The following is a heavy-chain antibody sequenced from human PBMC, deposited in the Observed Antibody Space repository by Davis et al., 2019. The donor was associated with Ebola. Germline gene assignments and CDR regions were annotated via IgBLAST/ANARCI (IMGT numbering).Heavy chain of an antibody. CDR2: ISSDSDYI. CDR1: GVPFSTYA. Sequence: PGGSLRLSCVVSGVPFSTYAMSWVRHVPGKGLEWVSSISSDSDYIYYADSVKGRFTISRDNAKNSLYLQMNSLRAEDTAVYYCARDLLETYYYDSSGSHWGQGTLVTVSS. CDR3: ARDLLETYYYDSSGSH. D-gene: IGHD3-22*01. J-gene: IGHJ4*02. V-gene: IGHV3-21*01.